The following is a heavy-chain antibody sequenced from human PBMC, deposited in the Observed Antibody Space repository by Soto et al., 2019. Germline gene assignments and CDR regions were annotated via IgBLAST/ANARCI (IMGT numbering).Heavy chain of an antibody. Sequence: QVQLVESGGGVVQPGRSLRLSCAASGLTFSRYAMHWVRQAPGKGLEWVAVIIYDGSNKHYADSVQGRFTISRDNSKNTLYLQMNSLGAEDAAVYYYAAELGNRGYDGLDYWGQGTLVTVSS. D-gene: IGHD5-12*01. V-gene: IGHV3-30*04. CDR2: IIYDGSNK. CDR3: AAELGNRGYDGLDY. CDR1: GLTFSRYA. J-gene: IGHJ4*02.